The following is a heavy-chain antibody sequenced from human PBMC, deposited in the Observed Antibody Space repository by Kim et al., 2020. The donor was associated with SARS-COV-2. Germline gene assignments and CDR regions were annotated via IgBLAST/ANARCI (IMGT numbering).Heavy chain of an antibody. V-gene: IGHV4-31*03. J-gene: IGHJ6*02. CDR3: ARGGRPWAYYYGMDV. CDR1: GGSISSGGYY. D-gene: IGHD6-6*01. Sequence: SETLSLTCTVSGGSISSGGYYWSWIRQHPGKGLEWIGYIYYSGSTYYNPSLKSRVTISVDTSKNQFSLKLSSVTAADTAVYYCARGGRPWAYYYGMDVWGQGTTVTVSS. CDR2: IYYSGST.